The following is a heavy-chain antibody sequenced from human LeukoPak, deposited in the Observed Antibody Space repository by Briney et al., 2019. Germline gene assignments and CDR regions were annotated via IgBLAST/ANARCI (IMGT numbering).Heavy chain of an antibody. CDR2: MDPSTDSA. CDR1: GYTFTNFD. CDR3: TRAKSPRYHYYGFDV. V-gene: IGHV1-8*01. J-gene: IGHJ6*02. Sequence: ASVKVSCKASGYTFTNFDINWVRQATGQGLEWMGWMDPSTDSADNAQKFQGRVTMTMDMSINTAYMELNSLTSGDTAVYYCTRAKSPRYHYYGFDVWGQGTTVTVSS.